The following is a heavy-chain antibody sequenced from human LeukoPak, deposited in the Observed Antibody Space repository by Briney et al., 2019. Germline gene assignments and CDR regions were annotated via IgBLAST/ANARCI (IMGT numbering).Heavy chain of an antibody. Sequence: PGGSLRLSCAASGFTFSSYSMNWVRQPPGKGLEGVSSISSSSSYIYYADSVKGRFTISRDNAKNSLYLQMNSLRAEDTAVYYCARDCSCFTMIVSGCRDAFDIWGQGTMVTVSS. CDR2: ISSSSSYI. J-gene: IGHJ3*02. D-gene: IGHD3-22*01. CDR1: GFTFSSYS. CDR3: ARDCSCFTMIVSGCRDAFDI. V-gene: IGHV3-21*01.